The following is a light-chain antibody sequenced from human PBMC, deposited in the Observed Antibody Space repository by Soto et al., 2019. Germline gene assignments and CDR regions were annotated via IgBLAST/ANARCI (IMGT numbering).Light chain of an antibody. V-gene: IGKV1-27*01. Sequence: DIQMTQSPSSLSASVGDRVTITCRSSQGISNYLAWYQQKPWKVPKLLIYAASTLQSGVPSRVTGSGSATDCSLTISSLQPGDVATYYCQKYNSAPCTFGPGTKVAIK. CDR3: QKYNSAPCT. J-gene: IGKJ3*01. CDR1: QGISNY. CDR2: AAS.